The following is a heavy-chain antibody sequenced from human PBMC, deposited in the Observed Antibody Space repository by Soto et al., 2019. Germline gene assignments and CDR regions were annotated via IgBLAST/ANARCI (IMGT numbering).Heavy chain of an antibody. CDR2: ISGSGGST. CDR3: AKPPPMTTVTADYYYYYMDV. CDR1: GFTFSSYA. V-gene: IGHV3-23*01. Sequence: GGSLRLSCAASGFTFSSYAMSWVRQAPGKGLEWVSAISGSGGSTYYADSVKGRFTISRDNSKNTLYLQMNSLRAEDTAVYYCAKPPPMTTVTADYYYYYMDVWGKGTTVTVSS. J-gene: IGHJ6*03. D-gene: IGHD4-17*01.